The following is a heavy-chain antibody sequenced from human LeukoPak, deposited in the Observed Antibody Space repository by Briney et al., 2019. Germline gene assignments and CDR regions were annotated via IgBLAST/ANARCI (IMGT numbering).Heavy chain of an antibody. CDR2: ISSSSGTI. CDR1: GFSFSRYS. Sequence: GGSLRLSCAASGFSFSRYSMNWVRQAPGKGLEWVSYISSSSGTIYYADSVKGRFTISRDNAKSSLYLQMNSLRAEDTAVYYCARGESMYDYNYYGMDVWGQGTTVTVSS. D-gene: IGHD2-8*01. J-gene: IGHJ6*02. CDR3: ARGESMYDYNYYGMDV. V-gene: IGHV3-48*04.